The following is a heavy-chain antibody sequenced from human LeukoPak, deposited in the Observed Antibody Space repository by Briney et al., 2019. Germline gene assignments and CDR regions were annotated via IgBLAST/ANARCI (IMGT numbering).Heavy chain of an antibody. D-gene: IGHD4-17*01. J-gene: IGHJ4*02. CDR1: GFTFSSYW. V-gene: IGHV3-7*04. CDR2: ITKDGREK. CDR3: ARDFYGPDGYFDY. Sequence: GGSLRLSCAATGFTFSSYWMSWVRQAPGKGLEWVANITKDGREKNYVDSVKGRFTISRDNAKNSLYLQMISLRDEDTAVYYCARDFYGPDGYFDYWGQGTLVTFSS.